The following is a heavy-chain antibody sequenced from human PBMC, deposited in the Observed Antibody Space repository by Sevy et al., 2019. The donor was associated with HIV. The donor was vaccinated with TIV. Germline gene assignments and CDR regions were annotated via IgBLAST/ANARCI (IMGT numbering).Heavy chain of an antibody. D-gene: IGHD4-17*01. Sequence: GGSPRLSCAATGFSFSSYEMNWVRQAPGKGLEWVSYISNSGVSIYYSDSVKGRFTISRDNARNSLYLQMKSLRAEDTAVYYCARDLPPSATTVAHFDYWGQGTLVTVSS. CDR3: ARDLPPSATTVAHFDY. CDR1: GFSFSSYE. J-gene: IGHJ4*02. CDR2: ISNSGVSI. V-gene: IGHV3-48*03.